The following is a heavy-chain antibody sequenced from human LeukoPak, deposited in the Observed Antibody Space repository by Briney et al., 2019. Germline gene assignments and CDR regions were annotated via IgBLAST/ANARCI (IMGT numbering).Heavy chain of an antibody. CDR2: IYSGGNT. V-gene: IGHV3-53*01. CDR3: ARDQGYGGNSAPYY. Sequence: PGGSLRLSCAASGSTVSSHYMSWVRQAPGKGLEWVSLIYSGGNTYYADSVKGRFTISRDNSKNTLYLQMNSLRAEDTAVYYCARDQGYGGNSAPYYWGQGTLVTVSS. D-gene: IGHD4-23*01. CDR1: GSTVSSHY. J-gene: IGHJ4*02.